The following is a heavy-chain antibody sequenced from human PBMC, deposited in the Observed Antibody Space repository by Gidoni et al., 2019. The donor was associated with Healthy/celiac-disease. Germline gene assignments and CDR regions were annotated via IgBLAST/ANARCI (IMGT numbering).Heavy chain of an antibody. CDR1: GFTFSNAW. V-gene: IGHV3-15*07. Sequence: EVQLVESGGGLVKPGGSLRLPCAASGFTFSNAWMNWVRQAPGKGLEWVGRIKSKTDGGTTDYAAPVKGRFTISRDDSKNTLYLQMNSLKTEDTAVYYCTTQGDCSSTSCYYYYYGMDVWGKGTTVTVSS. J-gene: IGHJ6*04. CDR3: TTQGDCSSTSCYYYYYGMDV. D-gene: IGHD2-2*01. CDR2: IKSKTDGGTT.